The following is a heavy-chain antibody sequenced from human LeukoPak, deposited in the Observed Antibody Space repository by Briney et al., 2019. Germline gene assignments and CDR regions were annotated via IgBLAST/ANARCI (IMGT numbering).Heavy chain of an antibody. CDR3: ARDNACDF. V-gene: IGHV3-21*01. CDR2: ISSGSSSI. J-gene: IGHJ3*01. Sequence: PGGSLRLSCAASGFSFSSYTMAWVRQGPGKGLEWVSSISSGSSSIYYADSLKGRFTISRDNAKNSLYLQMNSLGAEDTAVYYCARDNACDFWGQGTVVTVSS. CDR1: GFSFSSYT.